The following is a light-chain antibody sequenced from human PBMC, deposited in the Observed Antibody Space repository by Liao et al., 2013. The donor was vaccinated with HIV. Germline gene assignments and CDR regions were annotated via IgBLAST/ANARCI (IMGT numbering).Light chain of an antibody. J-gene: IGLJ1*01. CDR1: KLEDKY. CDR3: QVWDSSSDHPGV. V-gene: IGLV3-1*01. Sequence: SYELTQPPSVAVSPGQTASIPCSGDKLEDKYACWYQQKPGQSPVLVIYQDSKRPSGIPERFSGSNSGNTATLTISRVEAGDEADYYCQVWDSSSDHPGVFGTGTKVTVL. CDR2: QDS.